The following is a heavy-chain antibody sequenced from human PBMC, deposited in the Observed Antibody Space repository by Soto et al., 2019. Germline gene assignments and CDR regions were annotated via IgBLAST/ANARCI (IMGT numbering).Heavy chain of an antibody. V-gene: IGHV3-74*01. CDR1: GFTFRSYW. CDR3: ARAFTGSSEFDP. D-gene: IGHD6-19*01. CDR2: INTDGSST. Sequence: GGSLRLSCAASGFTFRSYWMHWVRQAPGKGLVWVSRINTDGSSTSYADSVKGRFTISRDNAKNTLYLQMNSLRAEDTAVYFCARAFTGSSEFDPWGQGTLVTVSS. J-gene: IGHJ5*02.